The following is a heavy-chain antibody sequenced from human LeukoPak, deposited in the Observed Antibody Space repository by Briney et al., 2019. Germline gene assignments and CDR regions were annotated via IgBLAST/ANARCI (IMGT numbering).Heavy chain of an antibody. CDR3: GRDPSYSSGYFDI. J-gene: IGHJ3*02. CDR2: IYSSGST. D-gene: IGHD6-19*01. Sequence: SETLSLTCTVSGGSLSSYYWSWIRQPAGQGLEWIGRIYSSGSTNSKPSLKSRVTMSVDTSKNQVSLKLSSVTAADTAMYYCGRDPSYSSGYFDIWGQGTMVNVFS. CDR1: GGSLSSYY. V-gene: IGHV4-4*07.